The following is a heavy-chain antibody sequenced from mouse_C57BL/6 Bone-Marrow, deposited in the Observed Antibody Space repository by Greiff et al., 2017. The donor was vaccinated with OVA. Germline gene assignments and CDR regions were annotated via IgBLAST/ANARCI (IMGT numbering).Heavy chain of an antibody. Sequence: DVKLVESGGDLVKPGGSLKLSCAASGFTFSSYGMSWVRQTPDKRLEWVATISSGGSYTYYPDSVKGRFTISRDNAKNTLYLQMSSLKSEDTAMYYCAREGVWSYWYFDVWGTGTTVTVSS. V-gene: IGHV5-6*02. CDR3: AREGVWSYWYFDV. D-gene: IGHD2-10*02. J-gene: IGHJ1*03. CDR1: GFTFSSYG. CDR2: ISSGGSYT.